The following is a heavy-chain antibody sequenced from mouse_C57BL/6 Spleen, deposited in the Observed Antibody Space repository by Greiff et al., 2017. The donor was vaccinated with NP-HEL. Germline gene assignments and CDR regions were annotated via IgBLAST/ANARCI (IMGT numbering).Heavy chain of an antibody. D-gene: IGHD1-1*01. CDR2: IYPGSGNT. CDR3: ARSGGSNLDY. V-gene: IGHV1-76*01. J-gene: IGHJ2*01. Sequence: QVQLQQSGAELVRPGASVKLSCKASGYTFTDYYINWVKQRPGQGLEWIARIYPGSGNTYYNEKFKGKATLTAEKSSSTAYMQLSSLTSEDSAVYFCARSGGSNLDYWGQGTTLTVSS. CDR1: GYTFTDYY.